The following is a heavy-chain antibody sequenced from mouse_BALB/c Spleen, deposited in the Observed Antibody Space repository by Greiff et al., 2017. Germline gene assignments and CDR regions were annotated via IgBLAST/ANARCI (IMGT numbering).Heavy chain of an antibody. D-gene: IGHD3-2*01. J-gene: IGHJ3*01. CDR1: GFTFSDYG. V-gene: IGHV5-15*02. Sequence: EVQLQQSGGGLVQPGGSRKLSCAASGFTFSDYGMAWVRQAPGKGPEWVAFISNLAYSIYYADTVTGRFTISRENAKNTLYLEMSSLRSEDTAMYYCARADSSGYVHFAYWGQGTLVTVSA. CDR2: ISNLAYSI. CDR3: ARADSSGYVHFAY.